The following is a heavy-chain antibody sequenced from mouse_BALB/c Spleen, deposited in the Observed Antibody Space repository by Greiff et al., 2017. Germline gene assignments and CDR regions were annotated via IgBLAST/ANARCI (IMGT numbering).Heavy chain of an antibody. D-gene: IGHD1-2*01. CDR2: INPSNGRT. Sequence: QVQLQQPGAELVKPGASVKLSCKASGYTFTSYWMHWVKQRPGQGLEWIGEINPSNGRTNYNEKFKSKATLTVDKSSSTAYMQLSSLTSEDSAVYDCARSDGYVTCAYWGQGTLVTVSA. CDR1: GYTFTSYW. CDR3: ARSDGYVTCAY. J-gene: IGHJ3*01. V-gene: IGHV1S81*02.